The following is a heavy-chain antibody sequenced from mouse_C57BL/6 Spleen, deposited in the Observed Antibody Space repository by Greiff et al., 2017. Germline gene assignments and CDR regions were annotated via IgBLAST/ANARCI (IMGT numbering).Heavy chain of an antibody. V-gene: IGHV5-6*01. CDR3: ARHGSNYSFAY. CDR1: GFTFSSYG. Sequence: EVKLMESGGDLVKPGGSLKLSCAASGFTFSSYGMSWVRQTPDKRLEWVATISSGGSYTYYPDSVKGRFTISRDNAKNTLYLQMSSLKSEDTAMYYCARHGSNYSFAYWGQGTLVTVSA. CDR2: ISSGGSYT. D-gene: IGHD2-5*01. J-gene: IGHJ3*01.